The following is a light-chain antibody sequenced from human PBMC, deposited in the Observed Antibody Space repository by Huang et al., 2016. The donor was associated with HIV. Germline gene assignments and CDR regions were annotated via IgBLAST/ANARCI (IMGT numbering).Light chain of an antibody. V-gene: IGKV1-5*03. CDR2: KAS. Sequence: DVQMTQSPSTLSASVGDRVTITCRASHSISDWLAWYQQKPGKAPKLLIYKASTLQSGVPSRFSGSVPGTEFTLTISSLQPDDFATYYCQQYNSWTFGQGTKVEIK. J-gene: IGKJ1*01. CDR3: QQYNSWT. CDR1: HSISDW.